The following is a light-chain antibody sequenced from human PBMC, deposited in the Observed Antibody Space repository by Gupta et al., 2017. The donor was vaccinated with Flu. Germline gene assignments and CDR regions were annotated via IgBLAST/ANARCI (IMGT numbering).Light chain of an antibody. V-gene: IGLV2-11*01. Sequence: QSALTQPRSVSGSPGQSVTISCTGTSSDVGGYNYVPWYQQHPGKAPKVMIYDVNKRPSGVPDRFSGSSSGNTASLTISGLQAEDEADYYCCSYAGTYTWVFGGGTKLTVL. CDR3: CSYAGTYTWV. CDR2: DVN. J-gene: IGLJ3*02. CDR1: SSDVGGYNY.